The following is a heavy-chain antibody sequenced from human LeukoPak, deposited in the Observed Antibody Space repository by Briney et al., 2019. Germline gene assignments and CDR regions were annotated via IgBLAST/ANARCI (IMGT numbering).Heavy chain of an antibody. J-gene: IGHJ6*03. Sequence: PSETLSLTCTVSGGSVSGYYWSWIRQPAGKGLEWIGRIYTSGSTNYSPSLKSRVTMSLDTSKNQFSLRLTSMTAADTAVYYCARGIYCSGNNCYYYYYYTDVWGKGTTVTVSS. D-gene: IGHD2-2*01. CDR1: GGSVSGYY. CDR3: ARGIYCSGNNCYYYYYYTDV. CDR2: IYTSGST. V-gene: IGHV4-4*07.